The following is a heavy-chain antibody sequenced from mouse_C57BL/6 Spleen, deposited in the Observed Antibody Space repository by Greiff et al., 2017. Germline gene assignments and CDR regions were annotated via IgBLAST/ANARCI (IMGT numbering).Heavy chain of an antibody. Sequence: VQLQQPGAELVMPGASVKLSCKASGYTFTSYWMHWVKQRPGQGLEWIGEIDPSDSYTNYNQKFKGKSTLTVDKSSSPAYMQLSSLTSEDSAVYYCAATVRAMDYWGQGTSVTVSS. V-gene: IGHV1-69*01. CDR3: AATVRAMDY. J-gene: IGHJ4*01. CDR2: IDPSDSYT. D-gene: IGHD1-1*01. CDR1: GYTFTSYW.